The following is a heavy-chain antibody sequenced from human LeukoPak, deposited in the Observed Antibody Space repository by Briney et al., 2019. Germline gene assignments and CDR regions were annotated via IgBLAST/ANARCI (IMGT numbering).Heavy chain of an antibody. CDR2: IYSGGTT. CDR1: GFTVSRSY. Sequence: GGSLRLSCAASGFTVSRSYMIWARQAPGKGLEWVSVIYSGGTTYYADSVKGRFTISRDNSKNTLYLQMNSLRAEDTAVYYCARTTEGGYSNGYFYYYYMDVWGKGTTVTISS. D-gene: IGHD4-11*01. V-gene: IGHV3-53*01. CDR3: ARTTEGGYSNGYFYYYYMDV. J-gene: IGHJ6*03.